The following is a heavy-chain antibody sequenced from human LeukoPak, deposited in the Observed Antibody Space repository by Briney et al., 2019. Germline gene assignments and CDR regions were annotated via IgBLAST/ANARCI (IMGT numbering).Heavy chain of an antibody. D-gene: IGHD3-16*02. J-gene: IGHJ4*02. CDR3: ARGYYDYVWGSYRPLDY. CDR1: GFTFSSYS. Sequence: PGGSLRLSCAASGFTFSSYSMNWVRQAPGKGLEWVSSISSSSSYIYYADSVKGRFTISRDNAKNSLYLQMNSLRAEDTAVYYCARGYYDYVWGSYRPLDYWGQGTLVTVSS. CDR2: ISSSSSYI. V-gene: IGHV3-21*01.